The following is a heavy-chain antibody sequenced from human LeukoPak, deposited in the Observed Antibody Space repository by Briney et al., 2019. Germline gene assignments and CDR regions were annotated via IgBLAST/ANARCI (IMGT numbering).Heavy chain of an antibody. CDR2: IYYSGST. J-gene: IGHJ4*02. Sequence: SETLSLTCTVSGGSVSSGGYYWSWTRQPPGKGLEWIGYIYYSGSTNYNPSLKSRVTISVDTSKNQFSLKLTSVTAADTAVYYCARKDYGDYSFDYWGQGTLVTVSS. CDR3: ARKDYGDYSFDY. CDR1: GGSVSSGGYY. V-gene: IGHV4-61*08. D-gene: IGHD4-17*01.